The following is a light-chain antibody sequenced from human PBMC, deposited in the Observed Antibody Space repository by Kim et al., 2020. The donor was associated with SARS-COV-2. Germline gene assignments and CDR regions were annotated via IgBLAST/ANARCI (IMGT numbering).Light chain of an antibody. CDR2: KDS. CDR1: VLAKKY. J-gene: IGLJ3*02. V-gene: IGLV3-27*01. CDR3: YSAADNNRV. Sequence: PEQTARITCSGDVLAKKYARWFQQKPGLAPVVVIYKDSERPSGIPERFSGSRSGTTVILTISGAQVEDEADYYCYSAADNNRVFGGGTQLTVL.